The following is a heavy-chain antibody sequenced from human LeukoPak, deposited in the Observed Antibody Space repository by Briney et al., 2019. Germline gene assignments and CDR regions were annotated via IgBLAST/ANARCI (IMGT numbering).Heavy chain of an antibody. CDR1: GFIFSAYS. D-gene: IGHD6-19*01. V-gene: IGHV3-48*04. CDR2: ISSSSSTI. Sequence: PGGSLRLSCAASGFIFSAYSMNWVRQAPGKGLEWVSYISSSSSTIYYADSVKGRFTISRDNAKNSLYLQMNSLGAEDTAVYYCAREVAVAGYDYWGQGTLVTVSS. J-gene: IGHJ4*02. CDR3: AREVAVAGYDY.